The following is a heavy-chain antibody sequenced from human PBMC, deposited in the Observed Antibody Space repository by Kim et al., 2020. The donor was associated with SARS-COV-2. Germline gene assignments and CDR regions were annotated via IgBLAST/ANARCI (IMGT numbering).Heavy chain of an antibody. Sequence: GGSLRLSCAASGFTFRSYAMSWVRQAPGKGLEWVSGISGSGGSTYYADSVKGRFTISRDNSKNTLNLQMNSLRADDTAVYYCAKGSGWGSSGMDVWGQGTTVTVSS. J-gene: IGHJ6*02. CDR2: ISGSGGST. V-gene: IGHV3-23*01. D-gene: IGHD6-19*01. CDR1: GFTFRSYA. CDR3: AKGSGWGSSGMDV.